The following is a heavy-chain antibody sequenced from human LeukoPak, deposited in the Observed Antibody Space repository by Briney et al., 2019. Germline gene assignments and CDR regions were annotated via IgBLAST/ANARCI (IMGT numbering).Heavy chain of an antibody. CDR2: ISGSGGSS. J-gene: IGHJ4*02. D-gene: IGHD7-27*01. V-gene: IGHV3-23*01. Sequence: GGTLSLSCAASGFTFSSYEMNWVRQAPGKGLEWVSAISGSGGSSYYADSVKGRFTIARDNSKNTLYLQMNSLRAEDTAVYYCARENWGLAVYFDYWGQGTLVTVSS. CDR3: ARENWGLAVYFDY. CDR1: GFTFSSYE.